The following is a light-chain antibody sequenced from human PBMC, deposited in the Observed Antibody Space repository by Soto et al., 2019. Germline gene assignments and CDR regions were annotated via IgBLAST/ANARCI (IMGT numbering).Light chain of an antibody. Sequence: EIVLTQSPGTLSLSPGERATLSCRASQSVSSYLAWYQQKPGQAPRLLMYDASSRATGIPDRFSGSGSGTDFTLTISRLEAEDFAVYYCHQYGSSPLTFGPGTKVDIK. CDR3: HQYGSSPLT. CDR2: DAS. J-gene: IGKJ3*01. V-gene: IGKV3-20*01. CDR1: QSVSSY.